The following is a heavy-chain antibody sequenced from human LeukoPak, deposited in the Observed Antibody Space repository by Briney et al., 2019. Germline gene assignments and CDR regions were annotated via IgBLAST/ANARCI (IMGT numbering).Heavy chain of an antibody. J-gene: IGHJ4*02. CDR3: ARDRRTGVTSYSSGWLDY. CDR2: INPSGGST. CDR1: GYTFTSYY. D-gene: IGHD6-19*01. Sequence: ASVKVSCKASGYTFTSYYMHWVRQAPGQGLEWMGIINPSGGSTSYAQKFQGRVTMTRDTSTSTVYMELSSLRSEDTAVYYCARDRRTGVTSYSSGWLDYWGQGTLVTVSS. V-gene: IGHV1-46*01.